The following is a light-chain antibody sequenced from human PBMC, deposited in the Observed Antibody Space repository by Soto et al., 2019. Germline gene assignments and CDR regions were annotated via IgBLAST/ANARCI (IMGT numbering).Light chain of an antibody. Sequence: EIVMTQSPATLSVSPGERATLSCRASQSISSKVGWYQQKPGQAPRLLIYGASTRSTGVPPRFSGSGSGTEFTLTISSLHSEDFAVYYCQQYNIWSSITFGQGTRLEIK. V-gene: IGKV3-15*01. CDR3: QQYNIWSSIT. J-gene: IGKJ5*01. CDR2: GAS. CDR1: QSISSK.